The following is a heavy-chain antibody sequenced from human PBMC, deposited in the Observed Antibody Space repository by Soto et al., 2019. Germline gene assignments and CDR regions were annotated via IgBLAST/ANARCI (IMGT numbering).Heavy chain of an antibody. D-gene: IGHD3-10*01. CDR1: GFTFSSSW. J-gene: IGHJ4*02. Sequence: EVQLVESGGVLVQPGGSLRVSCAASGFTFSSSWMNWVRQVPGKGLEWVANINGDGSEEYYVDSVRGRFTISRDNVKNSLFRQMNSLRAEDTAVYYCAAGFPPDYWGQGTLVSVSS. CDR3: AAGFPPDY. CDR2: INGDGSEE. V-gene: IGHV3-7*01.